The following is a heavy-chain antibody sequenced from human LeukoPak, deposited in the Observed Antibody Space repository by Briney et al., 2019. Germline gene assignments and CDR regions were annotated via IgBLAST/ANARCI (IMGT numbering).Heavy chain of an antibody. Sequence: SETLSLTCTVSGGSISNSYWSWIRQPPGKGLEWIGYIYYSGSTNYNPSLKSRVTISVDTSKNQFSLKLSSVTAADTAVYYCARGVRVAAAGKYYFDFWGQGTLVTVSS. CDR3: ARGVRVAAAGKYYFDF. D-gene: IGHD6-13*01. CDR2: IYYSGST. CDR1: GGSISNSY. V-gene: IGHV4-59*01. J-gene: IGHJ4*02.